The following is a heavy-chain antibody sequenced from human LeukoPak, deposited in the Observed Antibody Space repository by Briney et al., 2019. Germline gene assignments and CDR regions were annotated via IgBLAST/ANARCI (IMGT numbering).Heavy chain of an antibody. V-gene: IGHV3-23*01. CDR1: GFTFISYA. Sequence: GSLRLSCAASGFTFISYAMSWVRQAPGKGLEWVSAISGSGGTTYYADSVKGRFTISRDNSKNTLYLQMNSLRAEDTAVYYWAKAHCSSTSCYGRWFDPWGQGTLVTVSS. J-gene: IGHJ5*02. CDR2: ISGSGGTT. CDR3: AKAHCSSTSCYGRWFDP. D-gene: IGHD2-2*01.